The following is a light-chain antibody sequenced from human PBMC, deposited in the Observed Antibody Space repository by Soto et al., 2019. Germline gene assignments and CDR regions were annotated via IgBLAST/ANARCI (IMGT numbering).Light chain of an antibody. Sequence: QSGLTQPASVSGSPGQSITISCTGTSSDVGDYNYVSWYQQHPGKAPKLMIYDVSNRPSGVSNRFSGSKSGNTASLTISGLQAEDEADYYCSSYTSSSTFVFGTGTKLTVL. CDR2: DVS. V-gene: IGLV2-14*01. CDR3: SSYTSSSTFV. J-gene: IGLJ1*01. CDR1: SSDVGDYNY.